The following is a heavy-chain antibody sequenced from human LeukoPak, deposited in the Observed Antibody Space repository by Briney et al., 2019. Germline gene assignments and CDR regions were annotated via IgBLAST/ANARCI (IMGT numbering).Heavy chain of an antibody. CDR3: ARLAGITAGGSMVG. J-gene: IGHJ4*02. CDR2: IYPNSGVT. CDR1: GYTFTGYY. D-gene: IGHD6-13*01. Sequence: ASVKVSCKASGYTFTGYYMHWVRQAPGQGLEGIGGIYPNSGVTKYAQKFQGRVTLTRDTSISTAYMELNSLRSDDTAVYYCARLAGITAGGSMVGWGQGTLVTVSS. V-gene: IGHV1-2*02.